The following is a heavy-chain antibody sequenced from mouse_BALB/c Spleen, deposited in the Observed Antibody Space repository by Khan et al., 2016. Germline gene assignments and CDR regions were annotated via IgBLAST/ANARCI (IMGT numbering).Heavy chain of an antibody. CDR3: ARGLPPDY. J-gene: IGHJ2*01. CDR2: ISYDGSN. CDR1: GYSITSGYY. D-gene: IGHD2-13*01. Sequence: EVQLVESGPGLVKPSQSLSLTCSVTGYSITSGYYWNWIRQFPGNKLEWMGFISYDGSNNYNPSLKNRISITRDTSKNQFFLKLNSVTAEDTATXFCARGLPPDYWGQGTTLTVSS. V-gene: IGHV3-6*02.